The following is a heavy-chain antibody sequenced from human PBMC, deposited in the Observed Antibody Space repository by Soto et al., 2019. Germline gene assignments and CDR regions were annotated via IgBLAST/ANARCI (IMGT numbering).Heavy chain of an antibody. J-gene: IGHJ4*02. V-gene: IGHV3-30*03. CDR3: VRDSGWPILNFDS. D-gene: IGHD3-10*01. CDR1: GFTFSTYW. Sequence: PVWSMRLSCVSYGFTFSTYWMDWVRQAPGRGLEWVAAASYDGSETYYADSAKGRFTVSKEISKNTVFLQMNALRHEDTALYFCVRDSGWPILNFDSWGQGTLVIVSS. CDR2: ASYDGSET.